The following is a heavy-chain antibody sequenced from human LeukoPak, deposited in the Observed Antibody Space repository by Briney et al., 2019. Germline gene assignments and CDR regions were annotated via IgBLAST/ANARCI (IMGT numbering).Heavy chain of an antibody. CDR2: VDPSGGST. Sequence: ASVKVSCKASGYTFASHYMHWVRQAPGQGLEWMGIVDPSGGSTSRAQKFQGRITITRDTSTSTVYMELSSLRSEDTAVYYCARVEWSQLLLRIHTSYYFDFWGQGTLVSVSS. CDR1: GYTFASHY. J-gene: IGHJ4*02. CDR3: ARVEWSQLLLRIHTSYYFDF. D-gene: IGHD2-2*01. V-gene: IGHV1-46*01.